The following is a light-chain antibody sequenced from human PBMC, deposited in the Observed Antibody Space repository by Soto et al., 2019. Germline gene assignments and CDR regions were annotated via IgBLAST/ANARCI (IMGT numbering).Light chain of an antibody. CDR3: QQYSSSLIT. Sequence: KVMKHSPATLSVSQGERVTLSCRASQSVSSSLAWYRQKPGQAPRLLIYAASTRATGIPARFTGSGSGTDFTLTISRLEPEDFAVYYCQQYSSSLITFGQGARLEIK. V-gene: IGKV3-15*01. CDR2: AAS. J-gene: IGKJ5*01. CDR1: QSVSSS.